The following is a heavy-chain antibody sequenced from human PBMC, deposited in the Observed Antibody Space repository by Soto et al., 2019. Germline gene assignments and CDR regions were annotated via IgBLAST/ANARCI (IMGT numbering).Heavy chain of an antibody. CDR2: INNMGSRT. Sequence: EVQLLESGGGFVQPGGSLRLSCAASGFTFSSYGMSWVRQAQGKGLEWVSSINNMGSRTYHADSVKGRFTIARDNSKNTLYRQMNSLRAEDTAVYYCAKARTDQSGTYFPFDYWGQGTLFTVSS. V-gene: IGHV3-23*01. CDR1: GFTFSSYG. D-gene: IGHD1-26*01. J-gene: IGHJ4*02. CDR3: AKARTDQSGTYFPFDY.